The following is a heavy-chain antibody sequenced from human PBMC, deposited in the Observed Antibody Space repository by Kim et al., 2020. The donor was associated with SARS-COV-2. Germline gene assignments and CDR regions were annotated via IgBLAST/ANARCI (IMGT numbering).Heavy chain of an antibody. CDR1: GYSFTSYW. V-gene: IGHV5-10-1*01. D-gene: IGHD2-21*01. J-gene: IGHJ5*02. CDR2: IDPSDSYT. Sequence: GESLKISCKGSGYSFTSYWISRVRQMPGKGLEWMGRIDPSDSYTNYSPSFQGHVTISADKSISTAYLQWSSLKASDTAMYYCARHDSFGDWFDPWGQGTLVTVSS. CDR3: ARHDSFGDWFDP.